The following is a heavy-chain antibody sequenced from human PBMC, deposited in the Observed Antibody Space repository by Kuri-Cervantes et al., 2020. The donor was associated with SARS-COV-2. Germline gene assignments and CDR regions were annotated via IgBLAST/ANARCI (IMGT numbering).Heavy chain of an antibody. CDR3: TGPTYSSSWYSSDWGKY. CDR1: GFTFSTYS. J-gene: IGHJ4*02. CDR2: IRSKAYGGTT. Sequence: GESLKISCAASGFTFSTYSMTWVRQAPGKGLEWVGFIRSKAYGGTTEYAASVKGRFTISRDDSKSIAYLQMNCLKTEDTAVYYCTGPTYSSSWYSSDWGKYWGQGTLVTVSS. D-gene: IGHD6-13*01. V-gene: IGHV3-49*04.